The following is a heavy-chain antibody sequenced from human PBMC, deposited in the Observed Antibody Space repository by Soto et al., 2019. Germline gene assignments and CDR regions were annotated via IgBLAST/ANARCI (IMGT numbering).Heavy chain of an antibody. J-gene: IGHJ4*02. CDR2: ITSDTKTI. D-gene: IGHD6-19*01. CDR1: GFTFSDYS. CDR3: ARSVEGHFDY. V-gene: IGHV3-48*02. Sequence: EVQLVESGGDLLQREGSRRLSCVASGFTFSDYSMNWVRQAPGKGLEWFSYITSDTKTIKYADSVKGRFTISRDNAKNSVYLQMNSLRDEDTAVYYCARSVEGHFDYWGQGTVVTVSS.